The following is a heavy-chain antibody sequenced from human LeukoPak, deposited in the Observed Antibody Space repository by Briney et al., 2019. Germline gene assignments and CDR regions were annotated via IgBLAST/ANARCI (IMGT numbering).Heavy chain of an antibody. CDR3: ARIQDQLPFGD. V-gene: IGHV3-23*01. J-gene: IGHJ4*02. D-gene: IGHD2-2*01. CDR1: GFTFSSYA. Sequence: GGSLRLSCAASGFTFSSYAMSWVRQAPGKGLEWVSAISGSGGSTYYADSVKGRFTISRDNSKNTLYLQMNSLRAEDTAVYYCARIQDQLPFGDWGQGTLVTVSS. CDR2: ISGSGGST.